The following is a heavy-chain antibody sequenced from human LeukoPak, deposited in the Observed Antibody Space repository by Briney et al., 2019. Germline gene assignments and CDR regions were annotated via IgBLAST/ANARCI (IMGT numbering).Heavy chain of an antibody. CDR1: GFTFSSYW. D-gene: IGHD5-18*01. Sequence: GGSLRLSCAVSGFTFSSYWMSWVRQAPGKGLEWVAYINLDGSEKDYVDSVKGRFTVSRDNAKNTLYLQMNSLRAEDTAVYYCARDSPAAMAHFDYWGQGTLVTVSS. J-gene: IGHJ4*02. CDR3: ARDSPAAMAHFDY. CDR2: INLDGSEK. V-gene: IGHV3-7*01.